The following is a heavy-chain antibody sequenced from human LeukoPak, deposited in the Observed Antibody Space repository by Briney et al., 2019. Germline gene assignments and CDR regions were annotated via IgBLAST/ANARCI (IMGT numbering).Heavy chain of an antibody. Sequence: GASVKASCKASGGTFSSYAISWVRQAPGQGLEWMGRIIPILGIANYAQKFQGRVTITADKSTSTAYMELSSLRSEDTAVYYCVKSRGLERRGYYFDYWGQGTLVTVSS. V-gene: IGHV1-69*04. CDR1: GGTFSSYA. J-gene: IGHJ4*02. CDR2: IIPILGIA. D-gene: IGHD1-1*01. CDR3: VKSRGLERRGYYFDY.